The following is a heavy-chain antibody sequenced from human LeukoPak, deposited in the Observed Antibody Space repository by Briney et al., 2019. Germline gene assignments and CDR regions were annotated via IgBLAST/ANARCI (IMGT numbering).Heavy chain of an antibody. D-gene: IGHD3-16*01. V-gene: IGHV3-53*04. CDR3: AREGERGLSP. J-gene: IGHJ5*02. Sequence: GGSLRLSCAASGFTVSSNYMSWVRQAPGKGLEWVSVICSGGCTYYADSVKGRFTISRHNSKNTLYLQMNSLRAEDTAVYYCAREGERGLSPWGQGTLVAVSS. CDR1: GFTVSSNY. CDR2: ICSGGCT.